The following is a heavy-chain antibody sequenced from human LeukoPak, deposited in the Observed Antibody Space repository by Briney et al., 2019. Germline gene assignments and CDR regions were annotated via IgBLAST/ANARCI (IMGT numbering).Heavy chain of an antibody. CDR2: IRSKANSYAT. CDR1: GFTFSGSA. J-gene: IGHJ4*02. V-gene: IGHV3-73*01. CDR3: TRPSYDSSVSGVVY. Sequence: GGSLRLSCAISGFTFSGSAIHWVRQASGKGLEWVGRIRSKANSYATTDAASVKGRFTISRDDSKNTAYLQMNSLKTEDTAVYYCTRPSYDSSVSGVVYWGQGTLVTVSS. D-gene: IGHD3-22*01.